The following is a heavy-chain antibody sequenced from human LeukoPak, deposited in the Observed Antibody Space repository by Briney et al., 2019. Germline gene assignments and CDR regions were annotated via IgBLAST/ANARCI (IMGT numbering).Heavy chain of an antibody. CDR2: INTNTGNP. CDR1: GYIFTKYA. J-gene: IGHJ6*02. D-gene: IGHD1/OR15-1a*01. CDR3: ARVLVEGNGTVNYYHGMDV. Sequence: ASVKVSCKASGYIFTKYAINWVRQAPGQGLEWLGWINTNTGNPTYAQGFTGRFVFSLETSVSTAYLQISSLKAEDTGVYYCARVLVEGNGTVNYYHGMDVWGQGTTVIVAS. V-gene: IGHV7-4-1*02.